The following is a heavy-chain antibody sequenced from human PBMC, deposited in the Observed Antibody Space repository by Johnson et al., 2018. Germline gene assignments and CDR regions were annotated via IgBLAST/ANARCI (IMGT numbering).Heavy chain of an antibody. Sequence: QWVRQAPGQGLEWVGIINPSTGSTTYAQKFQGRVTMTRDTSTSTVYMDVSSLRSDDTAVYCVAQPGAPFYCSGGSCPYTGDAFDIWGQGTMVTVSS. V-gene: IGHV1-46*01. D-gene: IGHD2-15*01. CDR2: INPSTGST. CDR3: AQPGAPFYCSGGSCPYTGDAFDI. J-gene: IGHJ3*02.